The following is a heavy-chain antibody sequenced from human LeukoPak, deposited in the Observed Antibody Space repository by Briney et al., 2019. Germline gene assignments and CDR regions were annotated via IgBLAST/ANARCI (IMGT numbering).Heavy chain of an antibody. D-gene: IGHD6-13*01. V-gene: IGHV4-34*01. Sequence: SETLSLTCAVYGGSFSGYYWSWIRQPPGKGLEWIGEINHSGSTNYNPSLKSRVTISVDTSRNQFSLRVSSVTAADTAVYYCAREERDKSWYVVGDYWGQGTLVTVSS. CDR1: GGSFSGYY. J-gene: IGHJ4*02. CDR3: AREERDKSWYVVGDY. CDR2: INHSGST.